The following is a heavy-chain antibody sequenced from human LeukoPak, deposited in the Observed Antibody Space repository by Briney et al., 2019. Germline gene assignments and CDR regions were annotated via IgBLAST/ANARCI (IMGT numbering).Heavy chain of an antibody. CDR3: ARDCSGGSCYGAFDI. CDR1: GASIRSGDYY. D-gene: IGHD2-15*01. CDR2: IYDSGST. J-gene: IGHJ3*02. Sequence: SQTLSLTCTVSGASIRSGDYYWSWIRQPPGKGLEWIGYIYDSGSTYYNPSLKSRMTISVDTSENRFSLKLSSVTATDTAVYYCARDCSGGSCYGAFDIWGQGTMVTVSS. V-gene: IGHV4-30-4*01.